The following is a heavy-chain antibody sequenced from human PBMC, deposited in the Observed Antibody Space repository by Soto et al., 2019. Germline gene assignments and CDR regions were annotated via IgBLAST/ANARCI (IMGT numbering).Heavy chain of an antibody. CDR1: GFIFNTYT. CDR2: ISSSSKDK. J-gene: IGHJ6*02. Sequence: EVLLVESGGCLVKPGGSLTLSCAASGFIFNTYTINWVRQAPGKGLEWVASISSSSKDKFYADSVKARFSVSRDNAKNSAYLHMSSLGAGDTALYYCARGSWGGDGIDVWGQGTTVTVSS. CDR3: ARGSWGGDGIDV. D-gene: IGHD3-16*01. V-gene: IGHV3-21*01.